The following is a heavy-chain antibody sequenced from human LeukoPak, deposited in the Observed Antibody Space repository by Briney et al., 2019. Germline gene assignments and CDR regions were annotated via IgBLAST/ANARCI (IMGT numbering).Heavy chain of an antibody. V-gene: IGHV3-64D*08. CDR2: INGDGSLT. Sequence: GGSLRLSCSAAGFTFRSHAMHWVRQAPGKGLEYVSTINGDGSLTYYADSVKGRFTISRDNSKNTVYLQMNNLRPDDSAVYHCLKGGWATIGPPKDWGQGTQVSVSS. J-gene: IGHJ4*02. CDR3: LKGGWATIGPPKD. CDR1: GFTFRSHA. D-gene: IGHD5-24*01.